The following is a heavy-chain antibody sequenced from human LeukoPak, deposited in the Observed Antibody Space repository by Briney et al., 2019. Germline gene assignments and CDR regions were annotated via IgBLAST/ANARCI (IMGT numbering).Heavy chain of an antibody. CDR1: GFTFSDYW. J-gene: IGHJ5*02. D-gene: IGHD5-18*01. Sequence: GGSLTLSCAASGFTFSDYWMHWVRQAPGRGLVWVSRINTDGSGTSYADSVKGRFTISRDNAKNTLYLQMNSLRAEDTAVYYCAREVLVYTAMVGFDPWGQGTLVTVSS. CDR2: INTDGSGT. CDR3: AREVLVYTAMVGFDP. V-gene: IGHV3-74*01.